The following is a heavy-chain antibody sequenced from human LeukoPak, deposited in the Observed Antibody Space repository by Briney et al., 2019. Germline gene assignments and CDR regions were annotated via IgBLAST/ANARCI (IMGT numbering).Heavy chain of an antibody. CDR2: ISGSGGST. CDR3: AKVLVGATYGTIDY. D-gene: IGHD1-26*01. Sequence: PGGSLRLSCAASGFTFSSYGMSWVRQAPGKGLEWVSAISGSGGSTYYADSVKGRFTISRDNSKNTLYLQMNSLRAEDTAVYYCAKVLVGATYGTIDYWGQGTLVTVSS. V-gene: IGHV3-23*01. J-gene: IGHJ4*02. CDR1: GFTFSSYG.